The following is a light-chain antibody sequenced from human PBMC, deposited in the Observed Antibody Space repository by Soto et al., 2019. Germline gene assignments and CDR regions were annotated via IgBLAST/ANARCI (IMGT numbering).Light chain of an antibody. CDR3: QQYDNLPPYT. CDR2: DAS. J-gene: IGKJ2*01. Sequence: DIQMTQSPSSLSASVGDRVTITCQASQDISNYLNWYQQKPGKAPKLLIYDASNLETGVPSRFSGSGSGTDLPFTISSLQPEDIATYYCQQYDNLPPYTFGQGTKLEIK. CDR1: QDISNY. V-gene: IGKV1-33*01.